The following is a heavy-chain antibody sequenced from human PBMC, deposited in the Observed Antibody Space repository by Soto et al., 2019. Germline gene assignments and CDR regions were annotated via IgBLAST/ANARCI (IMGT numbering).Heavy chain of an antibody. J-gene: IGHJ4*02. D-gene: IGHD3-10*01. Sequence: TSETLSLTCTVSGGSISSGGYYWSWIRQHPGKGLEWIGYIYYSGSTYYNPSLKSRVTISVDTSKNQFSLKLSSVTAADTAVYYCARQRDSGSEGDQGYYFDYWGQGTLVTVSS. V-gene: IGHV4-31*03. CDR1: GGSISSGGYY. CDR3: ARQRDSGSEGDQGYYFDY. CDR2: IYYSGST.